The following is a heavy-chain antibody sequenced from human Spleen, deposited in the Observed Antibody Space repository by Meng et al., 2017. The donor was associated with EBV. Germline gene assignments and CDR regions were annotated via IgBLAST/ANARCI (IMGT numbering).Heavy chain of an antibody. CDR1: GDSVSSNSGA. CDR2: TYYRSKWYF. J-gene: IGHJ5*02. CDR3: ARGLQQQLGRFSDNWFDP. V-gene: IGHV6-1*01. D-gene: IGHD4-11*01. Sequence: VNLQQARPGLVEPSQTLSLAGAISGDSVSSNSGAWNWIRQSPWRGLEWLGRTYYRSKWYFDYAVSVKSRITINPDTSTNQFSLQRKSVTPEDTAVYFCARGLQQQLGRFSDNWFDPWGQGTLVTVSS.